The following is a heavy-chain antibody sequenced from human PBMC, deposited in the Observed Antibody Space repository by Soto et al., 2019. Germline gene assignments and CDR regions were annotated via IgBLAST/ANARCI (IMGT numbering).Heavy chain of an antibody. CDR3: ARVIAPAGGQWPSQVWWFDP. CDR1: GFTFSDYY. J-gene: IGHJ5*02. V-gene: IGHV3-11*01. CDR2: ISSSGSTI. D-gene: IGHD6-19*01. Sequence: PGGSLRLSCAASGFTFSDYYMSWIRQAPGKGLEWVSYISSSGSTIYYADSVKGRFTISRDNAKNSLYLQMNSLRAEDTAVYYCARVIAPAGGQWPSQVWWFDPWGQGTLVTVSS.